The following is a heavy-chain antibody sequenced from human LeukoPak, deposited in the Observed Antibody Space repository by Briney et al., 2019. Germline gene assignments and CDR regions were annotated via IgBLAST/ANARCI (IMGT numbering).Heavy chain of an antibody. J-gene: IGHJ3*02. V-gene: IGHV1-69*04. D-gene: IGHD6-13*01. CDR3: ARDTAAGTVLSAFDI. CDR1: GGTFGSYA. Sequence: SVKVSCKASGGTFGSYAISWVRQAPGQGLEWMGRIIPILGIANYAQKFQGRVTITADKSTSTAYMELSSLRSEDTAVYYCARDTAAGTVLSAFDIWGQGTMVTVSS. CDR2: IIPILGIA.